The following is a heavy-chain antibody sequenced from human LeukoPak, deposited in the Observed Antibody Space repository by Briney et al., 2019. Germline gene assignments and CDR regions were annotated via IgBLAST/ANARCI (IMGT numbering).Heavy chain of an antibody. D-gene: IGHD3-22*01. CDR2: LSGGSSTT. CDR3: AKTGSVGMIANSLDC. V-gene: IGHV3-23*01. CDR1: GFPFSRYW. J-gene: IGHJ4*02. Sequence: GGSLRLSCAASGFPFSRYWMSWVRQAPGKGQEWVSTLSGGSSTTYYADSVKGRFTISRDNSKNTLSLQMNSLRAEDTAIYYCAKTGSVGMIANSLDCWGQGTLVTVSS.